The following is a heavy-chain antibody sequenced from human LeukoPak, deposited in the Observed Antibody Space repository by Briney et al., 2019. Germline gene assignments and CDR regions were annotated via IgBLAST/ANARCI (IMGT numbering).Heavy chain of an antibody. Sequence: SETLSLTCTVSGGSINSGSYYWGWVRQPPGKGLEWIGSFFYTGRNYHYNPSLRSRVSFSIDTSNKQFSLKLTSVTAADTAIYYCMRGGDNSAYLTHGPFDFWGQGILVAVSS. CDR1: GGSINSGSYY. D-gene: IGHD3-22*01. J-gene: IGHJ4*02. V-gene: IGHV4-39*07. CDR2: FFYTGRN. CDR3: MRGGDNSAYLTHGPFDF.